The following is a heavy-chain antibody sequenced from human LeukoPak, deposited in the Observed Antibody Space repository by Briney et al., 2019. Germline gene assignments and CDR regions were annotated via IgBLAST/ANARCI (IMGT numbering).Heavy chain of an antibody. CDR2: IYYSGST. J-gene: IGHJ4*02. D-gene: IGHD4-17*01. CDR1: GGSISSGGYY. V-gene: IGHV4-31*03. Sequence: PSETLSLTCTVSGGSISSGGYYWSWIRQHPGKGLEWIGYIYYSGSTYYNPSLKSRATISVDTSKNQFSLKLSSVTAADTAVYYCARGGHDYGDYWGQGTLVTVSS. CDR3: ARGGHDYGDY.